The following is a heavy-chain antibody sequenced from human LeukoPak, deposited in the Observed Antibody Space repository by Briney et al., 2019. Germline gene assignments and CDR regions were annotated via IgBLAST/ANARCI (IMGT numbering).Heavy chain of an antibody. Sequence: PWETLSLTCTVSGYSISSYYWRWIRQPPGKGLEWIGYIYYSGSTNYNPSLKSRVTISVDTSKNQFSLKLSSVTAADTAVYYCARETGAVTLCYFDLWGRGTLVTVSS. V-gene: IGHV4-59*01. CDR3: ARETGAVTLCYFDL. CDR2: IYYSGST. CDR1: GYSISSYY. J-gene: IGHJ2*01. D-gene: IGHD2-15*01.